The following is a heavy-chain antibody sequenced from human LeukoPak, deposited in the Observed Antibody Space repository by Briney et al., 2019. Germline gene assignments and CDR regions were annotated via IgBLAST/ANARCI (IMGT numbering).Heavy chain of an antibody. V-gene: IGHV4-34*01. J-gene: IGHJ6*03. CDR2: INHSGST. Sequence: PSETLPLTCAVYGGSFSGYYWSWIRQPPGKGLEWIGEINHSGSTNYNPSLKSRVTISVDTSKNQFSLKLSSVTAADTAVYYCARVPGPSFRQLGPYYYYYYMDVWGKGTTVTVSS. D-gene: IGHD6-6*01. CDR3: ARVPGPSFRQLGPYYYYYYMDV. CDR1: GGSFSGYY.